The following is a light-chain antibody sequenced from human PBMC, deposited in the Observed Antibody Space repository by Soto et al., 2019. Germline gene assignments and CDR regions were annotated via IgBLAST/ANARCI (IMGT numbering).Light chain of an antibody. Sequence: QSVLTQPPSVSAAPGQKVTISCSGSSSNIGNNYVSWYQQLPGTAPKLLIYENNKRPSGIPDRFSGSKSGTSATLGITGLQTGDEADYYCGTWDSSLSAFGGGTKVTVL. CDR1: SSNIGNNY. V-gene: IGLV1-51*02. J-gene: IGLJ2*01. CDR2: ENN. CDR3: GTWDSSLSA.